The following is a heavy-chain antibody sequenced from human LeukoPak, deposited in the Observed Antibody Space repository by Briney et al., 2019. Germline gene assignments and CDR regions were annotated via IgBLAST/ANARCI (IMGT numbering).Heavy chain of an antibody. CDR3: ATPQDNKLLLLDFDY. D-gene: IGHD3-22*01. J-gene: IGHJ4*02. Sequence: ASVKVSCKVSGYTLTELSMHWVRQAPGKGLEWMGGFDPEDGETIYAQKFQGRVTMTEDTSTDTAYMELSSLRSEDTAVYYCATPQDNKLLLLDFDYWGQGTLVTVSS. CDR1: GYTLTELS. V-gene: IGHV1-24*01. CDR2: FDPEDGET.